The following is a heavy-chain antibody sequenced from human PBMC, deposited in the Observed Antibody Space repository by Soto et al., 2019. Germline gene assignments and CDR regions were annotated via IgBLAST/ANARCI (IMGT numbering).Heavy chain of an antibody. D-gene: IGHD2-2*01. J-gene: IGHJ6*02. CDR2: ISNSGDTI. CDR1: GFTFSYYT. Sequence: EVQLLESGGGLVQPGGSLRLSCVASGFTFSYYTMSWVRQAPGKGLEWVSGISNSGDTIYYADSVKGRFTISRDNFKNTLYLQMNSLRADDTAVYYCGGPVPAPTHYYYYDMDVWGQGTTVTVSS. CDR3: GGPVPAPTHYYYYDMDV. V-gene: IGHV3-23*01.